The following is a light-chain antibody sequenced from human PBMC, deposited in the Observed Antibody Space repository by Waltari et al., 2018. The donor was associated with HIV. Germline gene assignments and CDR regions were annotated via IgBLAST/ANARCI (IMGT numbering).Light chain of an antibody. CDR2: AAS. V-gene: IGKV1-16*01. J-gene: IGKJ5*01. CDR1: QGVSYR. CDR3: QQYNSYPLS. Sequence: DIHMTQSPSSLSASVGDRVTITCRARQGVSYRLAWYQQTPGKAPKSLIPAASDLQTGVPSRFSGSGSGTEFTLTISNLQPEDFATYYCQQYNSYPLSFGQGTRLEI.